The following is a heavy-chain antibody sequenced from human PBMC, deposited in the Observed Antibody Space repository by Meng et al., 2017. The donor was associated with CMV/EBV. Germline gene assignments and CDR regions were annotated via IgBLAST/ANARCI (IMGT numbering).Heavy chain of an antibody. V-gene: IGHV3-23*01. CDR1: GFTFSSYA. J-gene: IGHJ4*02. CDR2: ISGSGGST. CDR3: AKDRPSPGWWELLLYFDY. D-gene: IGHD1-26*01. Sequence: EVQLLESXGGLVQAGXSLRLSXAASGFTFSSYAMSWVRQAPGKGLEWVSAISGSGGSTYYADSVKGRFTISRDNSKNTLYLQMNSLRAEDTAVYYCAKDRPSPGWWELLLYFDYWGQGTLVTVSS.